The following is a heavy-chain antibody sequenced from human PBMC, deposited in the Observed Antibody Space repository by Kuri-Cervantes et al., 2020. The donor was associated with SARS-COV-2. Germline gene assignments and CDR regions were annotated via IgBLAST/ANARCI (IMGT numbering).Heavy chain of an antibody. CDR2: TYYRSKWYN. D-gene: IGHD6-19*01. V-gene: IGHV6-1*01. CDR1: GDSVSSNSAA. J-gene: IGHJ6*02. Sequence: LRLSCAISGDSVSSNSAAWNWIRQSPSRGLEWLGRTYYRSKWYNDYAVSVKSRITINPDTSKNQFSLKLSSVTAADTAVYYCARGVGAAVAGTLITIYYYYGMDVWGQGTTVTVSS. CDR3: ARGVGAAVAGTLITIYYYYGMDV.